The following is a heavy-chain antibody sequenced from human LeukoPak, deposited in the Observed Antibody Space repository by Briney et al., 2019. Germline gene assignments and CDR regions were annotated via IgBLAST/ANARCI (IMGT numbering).Heavy chain of an antibody. CDR2: ISYDGINK. V-gene: IGHV3-30*03. CDR1: GFTFSSYG. CDR3: ARRQEKVAGNDAFDI. J-gene: IGHJ3*02. D-gene: IGHD6-19*01. Sequence: PGRSLRLSCAASGFTFSSYGVHSVRQAPGNGLEWVALISYDGINKYYTDSVKGRFTISRDNSKNTLYLQMNNLRAEDTAVYYCARRQEKVAGNDAFDIWGQGTMVTVS.